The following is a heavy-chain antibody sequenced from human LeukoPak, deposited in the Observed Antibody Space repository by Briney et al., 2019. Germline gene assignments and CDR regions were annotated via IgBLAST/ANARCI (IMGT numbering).Heavy chain of an antibody. CDR1: GGTFSTFA. CDR3: ATIGIVGATRNWFDP. J-gene: IGHJ5*02. CDR2: IIPIFGTA. D-gene: IGHD1-26*01. Sequence: AASVKVSCKASGGTFSTFAISWVRQAPGQGLEWMGGIIPIFGTANYAQKFQGRATITADESTSTAYMELSSLGSEDTAVYYCATIGIVGATRNWFDPWGQGTLVTVSS. V-gene: IGHV1-69*13.